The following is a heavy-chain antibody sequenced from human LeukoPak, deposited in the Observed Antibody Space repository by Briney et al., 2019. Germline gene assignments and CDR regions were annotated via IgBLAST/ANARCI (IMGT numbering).Heavy chain of an antibody. CDR1: GYTFTSYG. D-gene: IGHD2-21*02. CDR2: ISAYNGNT. V-gene: IGHV1-18*01. CDR3: ARDCGGDCSPNWFDP. J-gene: IGHJ5*02. Sequence: ASVKVSCKASGYTFTSYGISWVRQAPGQGLEWMGWISAYNGNTNYAQKLQGRVTMTTDTSTSTAYMELRSLRSDDTAVYYCARDCGGDCSPNWFDPWGQGTLVTVSP.